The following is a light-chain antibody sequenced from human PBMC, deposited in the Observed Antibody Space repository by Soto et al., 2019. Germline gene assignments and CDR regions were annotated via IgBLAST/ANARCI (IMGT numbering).Light chain of an antibody. CDR1: QSVSSSH. Sequence: EIVLTQSPCTLSLSPLERATLSCRASQSVSSSHLAWYQQKPGQAPRLLISGASSRATGIPDRFTGSGSGTDFTLTISRLEPEDFAVYYCQQYGSSPRTFGQGTKVDIK. CDR3: QQYGSSPRT. V-gene: IGKV3-20*01. CDR2: GAS. J-gene: IGKJ1*01.